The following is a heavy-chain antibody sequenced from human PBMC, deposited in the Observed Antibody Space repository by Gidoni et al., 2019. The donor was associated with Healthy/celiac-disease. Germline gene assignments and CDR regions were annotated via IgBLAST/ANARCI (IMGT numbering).Heavy chain of an antibody. J-gene: IGHJ4*02. V-gene: IGHV3-48*01. D-gene: IGHD3-16*01. CDR2: ISSSSSTI. CDR3: ARDPLLRLGELVTDY. Sequence: EVQLVESGGGLVQPGGSLRLSCAASGFTFSSYSMNWVRQAPGKGLEWVSYISSSSSTIYYADSVKGRFTISRDNAKNSLYLQMNSLRAEDTAVYYCARDPLLRLGELVTDYWGQGTLVTVSS. CDR1: GFTFSSYS.